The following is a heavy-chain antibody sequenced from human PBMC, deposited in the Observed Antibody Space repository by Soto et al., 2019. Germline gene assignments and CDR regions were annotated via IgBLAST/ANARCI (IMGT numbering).Heavy chain of an antibody. Sequence: ASVKVSCKASGYTFTNYAMHWVRQAPGQRLEWIGWINAGNGNTKYSQKFQGRVSITRDTTASTAYMELSSLRSEDTAMYYCAKDRSSGWHFAFDIWGQGTMVTVSS. CDR3: AKDRSSGWHFAFDI. CDR1: GYTFTNYA. V-gene: IGHV1-3*01. CDR2: INAGNGNT. J-gene: IGHJ3*02. D-gene: IGHD6-19*01.